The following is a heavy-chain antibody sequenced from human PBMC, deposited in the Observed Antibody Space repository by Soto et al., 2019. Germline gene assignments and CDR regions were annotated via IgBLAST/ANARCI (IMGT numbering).Heavy chain of an antibody. CDR2: IYHSGST. J-gene: IGHJ4*02. D-gene: IGHD3-10*01. Sequence: SWIRQPPGKGLEWIGYIYHSGSTDYNPSLRSRVTISVDKSNNQFSLKLSSVTAADTAVYYCARDELDSYYFDYWGQGTLVTVSS. CDR3: ARDELDSYYFDY. V-gene: IGHV4-30-2*01.